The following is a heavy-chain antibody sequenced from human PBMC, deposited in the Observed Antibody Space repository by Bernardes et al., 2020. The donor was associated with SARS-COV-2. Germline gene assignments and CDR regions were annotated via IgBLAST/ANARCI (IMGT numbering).Heavy chain of an antibody. J-gene: IGHJ6*02. CDR2: INPNSGGT. CDR1: GYTFTGYY. Sequence: ASLKVSCKASGYTFTGYYMHWVRQAPGQGLEWMGWINPNSGGTNYAQKFQGWVTMTRDTSISTAYMELSRLRSDDTAVYYCATHPRMNSSSRYYYGMDVWGQGTTVTVSS. V-gene: IGHV1-2*04. D-gene: IGHD6-6*01. CDR3: ATHPRMNSSSRYYYGMDV.